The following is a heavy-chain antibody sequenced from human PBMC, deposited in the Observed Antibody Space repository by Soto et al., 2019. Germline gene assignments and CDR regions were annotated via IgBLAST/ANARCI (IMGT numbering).Heavy chain of an antibody. Sequence: QVQLVQSGAEVKKPGSSVKVSCKASGGTFSSYAISWVRQAPGQGLEWMGGIIPIFGTANYAQKFQGRVTITADESTSTAYMELSSLRSEDTAVYYCARSSYYDSSSRGGYDYYYGMDVWGQGTTVTVSS. J-gene: IGHJ6*02. CDR2: IIPIFGTA. V-gene: IGHV1-69*01. D-gene: IGHD3-22*01. CDR3: ARSSYYDSSSRGGYDYYYGMDV. CDR1: GGTFSSYA.